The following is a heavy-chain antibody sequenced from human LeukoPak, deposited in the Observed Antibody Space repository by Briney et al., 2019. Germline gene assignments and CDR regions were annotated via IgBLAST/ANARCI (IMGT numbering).Heavy chain of an antibody. CDR1: GFTFSSYG. Sequence: GGSLRLSCAASGFTFSSYGMYWVRQAPGKGLEWVAFIRYDGSNKYYADSVKGRFTISRDNSKNTLYLQMNSLRAEDTAVYYCARAYHYHYYYYYYMDVWGKGTTVTVSS. CDR3: ARAYHYHYYYYYYMDV. D-gene: IGHD5-12*01. CDR2: IRYDGSNK. V-gene: IGHV3-30*02. J-gene: IGHJ6*03.